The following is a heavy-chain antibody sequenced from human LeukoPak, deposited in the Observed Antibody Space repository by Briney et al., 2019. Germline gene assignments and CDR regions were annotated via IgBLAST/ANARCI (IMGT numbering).Heavy chain of an antibody. Sequence: GASVKVSCKASGYTFTSYDINWVRQATGQGLEWMGWMNPNSGNTGYAQKFQGRVTMTRNTSISTAYMELRSLRSDDTAVYYCARDESSSWYGGGWFDPWGQGTLVTVSS. D-gene: IGHD6-13*01. CDR2: MNPNSGNT. CDR3: ARDESSSWYGGGWFDP. V-gene: IGHV1-8*01. J-gene: IGHJ5*02. CDR1: GYTFTSYD.